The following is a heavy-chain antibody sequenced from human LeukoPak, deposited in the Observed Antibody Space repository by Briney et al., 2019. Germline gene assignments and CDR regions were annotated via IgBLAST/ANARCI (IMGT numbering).Heavy chain of an antibody. CDR1: GFTFSSYA. CDR2: ISGSGGST. D-gene: IGHD3-10*01. J-gene: IGHJ4*02. CDR3: AKQPYGSGSYYLDY. Sequence: GGSLSLSCAASGFTFSSYAMSWVRQAPGKGLEWVSAISGSGGSTYYADSVKGRFTTSRDNSKTTLYLQMNSLRAEDTAVYYCAKQPYGSGSYYLDYWGQGTLVTVSS. V-gene: IGHV3-23*01.